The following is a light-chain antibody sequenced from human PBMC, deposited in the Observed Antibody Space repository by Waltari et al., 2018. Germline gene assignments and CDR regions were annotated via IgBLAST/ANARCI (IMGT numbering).Light chain of an antibody. J-gene: IGKJ4*01. V-gene: IGKV1-39*01. CDR1: QSIRGY. CDR2: AAS. Sequence: DIQLTQSPSSLSASVGDRVTIICRASQSIRGYLNWYQQKSGEAPKLLIYAASTLQSGVPSRFSGGGSETDFTLTITTLQPEDFATYYCQQSYSVPPVTFGGGTKVEIK. CDR3: QQSYSVPPVT.